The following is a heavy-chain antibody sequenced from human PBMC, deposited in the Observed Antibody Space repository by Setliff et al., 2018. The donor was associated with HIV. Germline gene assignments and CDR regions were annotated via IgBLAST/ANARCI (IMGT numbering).Heavy chain of an antibody. V-gene: IGHV1-24*01. CDR2: FDPEDGEK. D-gene: IGHD1-1*01. J-gene: IGHJ3*02. CDR1: GSTLSEEA. CDR3: ARAARGGLQYGPTGHAFDI. Sequence: ASVKVSCKVSGSTLSEEAIHWVRQAPGKGLEWMGGFDPEDGEKIYAQNFQGRVTMTEDTSTDTAYMELSSLTYEDTAVYYCARAARGGLQYGPTGHAFDIWGQGTMVTVSS.